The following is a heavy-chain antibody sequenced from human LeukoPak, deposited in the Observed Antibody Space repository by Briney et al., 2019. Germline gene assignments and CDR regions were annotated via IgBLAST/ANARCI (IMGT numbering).Heavy chain of an antibody. D-gene: IGHD3-22*01. V-gene: IGHV4-39*07. Sequence: SETLSLTCTVSGGSISSSSYYWGWIRQPPGKGLEWIGNIYYSGSTYYNPSLKSRVTISLDTSKNQFSLKLNSVTAADTAVYYCARGRGSAYYFNEYYFDYWGQGTLVTVSS. J-gene: IGHJ4*02. CDR2: IYYSGST. CDR3: ARGRGSAYYFNEYYFDY. CDR1: GGSISSSSYY.